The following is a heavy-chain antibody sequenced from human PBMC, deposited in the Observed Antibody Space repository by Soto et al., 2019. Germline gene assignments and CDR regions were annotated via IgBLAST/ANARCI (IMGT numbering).Heavy chain of an antibody. D-gene: IGHD4-17*01. J-gene: IGHJ4*02. V-gene: IGHV1-24*01. CDR3: ATDTIVMTTVTKSDY. CDR1: GYTLTELS. Sequence: ASVKVSCKVSGYTLTELSMHWVRQAPGKGLEWMGGFDPEDGETIYAQKFQGRVTMTEDTSTDTAYMELSSLRSEDTAVYYCATDTIVMTTVTKSDYWGQGTLVTVSS. CDR2: FDPEDGET.